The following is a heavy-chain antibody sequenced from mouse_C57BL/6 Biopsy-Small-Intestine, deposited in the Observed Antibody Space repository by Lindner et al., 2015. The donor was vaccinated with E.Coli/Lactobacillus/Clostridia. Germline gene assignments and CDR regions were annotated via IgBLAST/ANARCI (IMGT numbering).Heavy chain of an antibody. D-gene: IGHD2-3*01. J-gene: IGHJ1*03. Sequence: VQLQESGPELVKPGASVKISCEASGYSFTGYYMHWVKQSHGNILDWIGYIYPYNGVSSYNQKFKGKATLTVDKSSSTAYMELRRLTSEDTAVYYCPRSIYDGYYWYFDVWGTGTTVTVSS. CDR3: PRSIYDGYYWYFDV. CDR2: IYPYNGVS. V-gene: IGHV1-31*01. CDR1: GYSFTGYY.